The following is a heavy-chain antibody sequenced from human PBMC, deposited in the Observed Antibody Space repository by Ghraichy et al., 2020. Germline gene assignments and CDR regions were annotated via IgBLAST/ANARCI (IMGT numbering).Heavy chain of an antibody. CDR3: ARVSYYGSGSLSESRPIDY. J-gene: IGHJ4*02. Sequence: SETLSLTCTVSGGSISSGGYYWSWIRQHPGKGLEWIGYIYYSGSTYYNPSLKSRVTISVDTSKNQFSLKLSSVTAADTAVYYCARVSYYGSGSLSESRPIDYWGQGTLVTVSS. D-gene: IGHD3-10*01. CDR1: GGSISSGGYY. V-gene: IGHV4-31*03. CDR2: IYYSGST.